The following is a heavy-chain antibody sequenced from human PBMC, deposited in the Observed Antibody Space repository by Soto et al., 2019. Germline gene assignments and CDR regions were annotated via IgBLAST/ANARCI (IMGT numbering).Heavy chain of an antibody. D-gene: IGHD2-15*01. CDR1: GGSISSGGYY. J-gene: IGHJ4*02. Sequence: SETLSLTCTVSGGSISSGGYYWSWIRQHPGKGLEWIGYIYYSGSTYYNPSLKSRVTISVDTSKNQFSLKLSSVTAADTAVYYCARDRREYCSGASCYSGMGYWGQGTLVTLSS. CDR3: ARDRREYCSGASCYSGMGY. V-gene: IGHV4-31*03. CDR2: IYYSGST.